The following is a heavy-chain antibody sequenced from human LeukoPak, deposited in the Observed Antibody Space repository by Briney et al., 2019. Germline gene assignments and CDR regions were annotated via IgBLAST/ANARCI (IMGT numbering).Heavy chain of an antibody. CDR3: ARRCGGDWCSFDI. J-gene: IGHJ3*02. Sequence: SETLSLTCTDSGGSISSYYWSWIRQPPGKGLEWIGYIYYSGSTNYNPSLKSRVTISVDTSKNQFSLKLSSVTAADTAVYYCARRCGGDWCSFDIWGQGTMVTVSS. CDR2: IYYSGST. D-gene: IGHD2-21*02. V-gene: IGHV4-59*08. CDR1: GGSISSYY.